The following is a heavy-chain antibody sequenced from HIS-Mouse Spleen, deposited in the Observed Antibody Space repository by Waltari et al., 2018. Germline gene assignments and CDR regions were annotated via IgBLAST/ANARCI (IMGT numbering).Heavy chain of an antibody. D-gene: IGHD3-16*01. J-gene: IGHJ3*02. CDR1: GFTFDDYA. Sequence: GGLVQPGRSLRLSCAASGFTFDDYAMHWVRQAPGKGLEWVSGISWNSGSIGYADSVKGRFTISRDNAKNSLYLQMNSLRAEDTALYYCAKDISRGKGGAFDIWGQGTMVTVSS. CDR2: ISWNSGSI. CDR3: AKDISRGKGGAFDI. V-gene: IGHV3-9*01.